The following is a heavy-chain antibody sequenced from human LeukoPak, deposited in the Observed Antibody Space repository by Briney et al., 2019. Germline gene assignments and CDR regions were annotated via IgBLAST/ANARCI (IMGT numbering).Heavy chain of an antibody. Sequence: GGSLRLSCAASGFTFSTYSMNWVRQAPGKGLEWVSSISTSSIYIYYADSVKGRFTISRDNAKNSLYLQMNSLRAEDTAVYYCAKDMRHSNWRTNWYFDLWGRGTLVTVSS. J-gene: IGHJ2*01. V-gene: IGHV3-21*01. CDR1: GFTFSTYS. D-gene: IGHD4-11*01. CDR2: ISTSSIYI. CDR3: AKDMRHSNWRTNWYFDL.